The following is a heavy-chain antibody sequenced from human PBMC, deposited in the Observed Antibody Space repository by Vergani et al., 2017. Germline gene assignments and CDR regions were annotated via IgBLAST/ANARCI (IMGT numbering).Heavy chain of an antibody. CDR3: ARHTTNTDS. CDR1: EYSFGNYW. CDR2: IYPADSDT. J-gene: IGHJ4*02. V-gene: IGHV5-51*01. Sequence: EVELVQSGPEMRKPGESLKISCKGSEYSFGNYWIGWVRQMPGKGLEWMGIIYPADSDTRYSASFQGQVTISADKSISTAFLQWDSLKASDTALYYCARHTTNTDSWGQGTLVTVSS. D-gene: IGHD1-1*01.